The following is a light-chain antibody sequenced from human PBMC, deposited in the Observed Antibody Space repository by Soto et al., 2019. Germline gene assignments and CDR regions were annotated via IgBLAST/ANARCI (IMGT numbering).Light chain of an antibody. CDR2: GAS. CDR3: QQRSSWPLT. CDR1: QSVDGK. V-gene: IGKV3-15*01. Sequence: EIVMTQSPVTLSVSPGERATLSCRASQSVDGKLAWYQQKPGQAPRLLIYGASTRATGIPARFSGSGSGTEFTLTISSLQSEDFAVYYCQQRSSWPLTFGGGTKVDIK. J-gene: IGKJ4*01.